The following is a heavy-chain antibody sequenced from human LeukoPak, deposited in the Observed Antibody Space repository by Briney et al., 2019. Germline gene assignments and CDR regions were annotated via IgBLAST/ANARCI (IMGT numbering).Heavy chain of an antibody. Sequence: GGSLRLSCAASGFTFNTHAMTWVRQAPGKGLEWVSSISSSGSNTYYTDSVKGRFTIPRDNSKYTLYLQMNSLRAEDTAVYYCAKDPEKWLQLRLGFSDWGQGTLVTVSS. CDR1: GFTFNTHA. CDR2: ISSSGSNT. CDR3: AKDPEKWLQLRLGFSD. J-gene: IGHJ4*02. V-gene: IGHV3-23*01. D-gene: IGHD5-24*01.